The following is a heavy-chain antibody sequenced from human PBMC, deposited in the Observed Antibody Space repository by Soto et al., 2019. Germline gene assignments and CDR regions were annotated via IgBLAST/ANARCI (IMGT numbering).Heavy chain of an antibody. V-gene: IGHV4-34*01. J-gene: IGHJ4*02. CDR2: INHCGST. CDR3: GRTGGSYHSFDY. D-gene: IGHD1-26*01. Sequence: QVQLQQWGAGLLKPSETLSLTCAVYGGSFSGYYWSWIRQPPGKGLEWIGEINHCGSTNYNPSLKSRVTISVDTYKNQFSLKLSSVTAADTAVYYCGRTGGSYHSFDYWGQGTLVTVSS. CDR1: GGSFSGYY.